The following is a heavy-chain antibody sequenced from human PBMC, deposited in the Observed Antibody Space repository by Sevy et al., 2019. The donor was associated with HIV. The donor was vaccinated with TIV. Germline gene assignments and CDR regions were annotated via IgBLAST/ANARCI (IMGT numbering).Heavy chain of an antibody. D-gene: IGHD5-12*01. CDR3: ASQRGCYERLYYFDY. V-gene: IGHV3-48*01. J-gene: IGHJ4*02. CDR1: EFSFSIYS. CDR2: MSNTGSTI. Sequence: GGSLRLSCAASEFSFSIYSKNWVRQAPGRGLEWVSYMSNTGSTIHYADSVKGRFTISRDNAKNSLYLQMNSLRAEDTAVYYCASQRGCYERLYYFDYWGQGTLVTVSS.